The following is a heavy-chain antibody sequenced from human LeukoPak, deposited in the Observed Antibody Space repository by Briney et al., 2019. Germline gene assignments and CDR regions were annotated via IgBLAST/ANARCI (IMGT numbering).Heavy chain of an antibody. D-gene: IGHD2-15*01. CDR3: ARDSRYCSGGSCYDPTFDY. Sequence: GGSLRLSCAASGFTFSSYWMSWVRQAPGKGLEWVANIKQDGSEKYYVDSVKGRFTISRDNAKNSLYLQMNSLRAEDTAVYYCARDSRYCSGGSCYDPTFDYWGQGTLVTVSS. CDR2: IKQDGSEK. V-gene: IGHV3-7*01. J-gene: IGHJ4*02. CDR1: GFTFSSYW.